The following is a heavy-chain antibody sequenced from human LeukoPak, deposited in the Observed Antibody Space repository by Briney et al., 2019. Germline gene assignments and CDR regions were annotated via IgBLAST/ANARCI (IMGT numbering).Heavy chain of an antibody. D-gene: IGHD7-27*01. CDR3: ARVRATGAHDC. CDR1: GGSFSGYY. J-gene: IGHJ4*02. V-gene: IGHV4-34*01. Sequence: PSETLSLTCAVSGGSFSGYYWSWIRQPPGKGLEWIGEINHSGSTNYNPSLKSRVTISVDTSKNQFSLKLSSVTAADTAVYYCARVRATGAHDCWGQGSLVTVSS. CDR2: INHSGST.